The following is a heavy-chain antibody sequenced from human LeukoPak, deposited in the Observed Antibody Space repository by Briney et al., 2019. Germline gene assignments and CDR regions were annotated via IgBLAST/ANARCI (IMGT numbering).Heavy chain of an antibody. V-gene: IGHV2-5*01. CDR2: IYWNDDK. J-gene: IGHJ4*02. D-gene: IGHD3-3*01. CDR3: AHSDLGYDFWSGYYDY. Sequence: SGPALVKPTHTLTLTCTFSGFSLSTSGVGVGWIRQPPGKALEWLALIYWNDDKRYSPSLKSRLTITKDTSKNQVVLTMTNMDPVDTATYYCAHSDLGYDFWSGYYDYWGQGTLVTVSS. CDR1: GFSLSTSGVG.